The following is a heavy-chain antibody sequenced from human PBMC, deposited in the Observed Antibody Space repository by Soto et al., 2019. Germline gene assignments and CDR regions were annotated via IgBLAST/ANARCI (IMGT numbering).Heavy chain of an antibody. CDR2: IIPILASA. J-gene: IGHJ4*02. D-gene: IGHD3-10*02. CDR1: GGTFSRSA. Sequence: QVQLEQSGAEVKEPGSSVKVSCKASGGTFSRSAISWVRQAPGQGLEWMGGIIPILASATYAQKFQGRLTITADESTSTAYLELTRLKSDVTAVYYCARDMSVEYWGQGTLVTVSS. V-gene: IGHV1-69*01. CDR3: ARDMSVEY.